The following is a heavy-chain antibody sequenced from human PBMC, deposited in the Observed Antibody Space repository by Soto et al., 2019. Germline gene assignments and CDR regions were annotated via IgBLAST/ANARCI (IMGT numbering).Heavy chain of an antibody. CDR3: ARGGALPWIISRKNYYYYYGMDV. J-gene: IGHJ6*02. V-gene: IGHV4-34*01. Sequence: QVQLQQWGAGLLKPSETLSLTCAVYGGSFSGYYWSWIRQPPGKGLEWIGEINHRGSTNYNPSLKSRVTISVDTSKNQFSLKLSSVTAADTAVYYCARGGALPWIISRKNYYYYYGMDVWGQGTTVTVSS. D-gene: IGHD5-12*01. CDR2: INHRGST. CDR1: GGSFSGYY.